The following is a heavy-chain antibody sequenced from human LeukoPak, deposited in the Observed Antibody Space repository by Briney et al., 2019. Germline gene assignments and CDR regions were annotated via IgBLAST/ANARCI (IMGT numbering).Heavy chain of an antibody. D-gene: IGHD1-26*01. V-gene: IGHV3-23*01. CDR1: GFTFSSYA. J-gene: IGHJ6*02. CDR3: ARYLTESHSGSYQTVYYGMDV. CDR2: ISGSGGST. Sequence: GGSLRLSCAASGFTFSSYAMSWVRQAPGKGLEWVSAISGSGGSTYYADSVKGRFTISRDNSKNTLYLQMNSLRAEDTAVYYCARYLTESHSGSYQTVYYGMDVWGQGTTVTVSS.